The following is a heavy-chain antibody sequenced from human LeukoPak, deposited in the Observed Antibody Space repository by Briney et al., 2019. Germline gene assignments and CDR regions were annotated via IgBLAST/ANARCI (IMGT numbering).Heavy chain of an antibody. CDR3: ASPMVRGVIKVGPYGY. CDR1: GFTFSSYA. V-gene: IGHV3-30*04. J-gene: IGHJ4*02. Sequence: PGRSLRLSCAASGFTFSSYAMHWVRQAPGKGLEWVAVISYDGSNKYYADSVKGRFTISRDNSKNPLYLQMNSLRAEDTAVYYCASPMVRGVIKVGPYGYWGQGTLVTVSS. CDR2: ISYDGSNK. D-gene: IGHD3-10*01.